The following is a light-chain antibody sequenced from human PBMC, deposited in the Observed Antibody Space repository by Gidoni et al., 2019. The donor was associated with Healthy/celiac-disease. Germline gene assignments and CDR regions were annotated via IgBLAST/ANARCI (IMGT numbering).Light chain of an antibody. CDR1: SGHSSYA. V-gene: IGLV4-69*01. Sequence: LVLTQSPSASASLGASVKLTCTLSSGHSSYAIAWHQQQPEKGPRYLMKLNSDGSHSKGDGIPDRFSGSSSGAERYLTISSLQSEDEADYYCQTWGTGMGVFGTGTKVTVL. J-gene: IGLJ1*01. CDR3: QTWGTGMGV. CDR2: LNSDGSH.